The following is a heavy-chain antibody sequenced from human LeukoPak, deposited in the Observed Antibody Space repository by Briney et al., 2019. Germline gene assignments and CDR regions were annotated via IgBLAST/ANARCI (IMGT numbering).Heavy chain of an antibody. CDR1: GDSINNYY. V-gene: IGHV4-59*12. Sequence: SETLSLTCTVSGDSINNYYWSWIRQPPGKGLEWIGYIYYIGTTKFNPSLKSRVTISLDTSKNQFSLKLSSVTAADTAVYFCARSPHIWFAERGWFDPWGQGTLVTVSS. CDR3: ARSPHIWFAERGWFDP. J-gene: IGHJ5*02. D-gene: IGHD3-10*01. CDR2: IYYIGTT.